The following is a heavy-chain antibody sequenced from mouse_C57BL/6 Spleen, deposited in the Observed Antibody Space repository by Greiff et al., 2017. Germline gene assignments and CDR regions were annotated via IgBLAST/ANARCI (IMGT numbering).Heavy chain of an antibody. CDR1: GYTFTDYY. CDR3: AKTFHRLYYAMDD. J-gene: IGHJ4*01. V-gene: IGHV1-26*01. Sequence: EVQLQQSGPELVKPGASVKISCKASGYTFTDYYMNWVKQSHGKSLEWIGDINPNNGGTSYNQKVKGKATLTVDTSSSTAYMELRSLTSEDSAVYYCAKTFHRLYYAMDDWGQGTSVTVSS. CDR2: INPNNGGT.